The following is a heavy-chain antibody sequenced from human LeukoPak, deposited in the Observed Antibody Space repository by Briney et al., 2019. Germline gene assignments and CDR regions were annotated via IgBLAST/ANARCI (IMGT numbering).Heavy chain of an antibody. V-gene: IGHV3-23*01. CDR3: AKDGGEYYDILTGYYPRLYYMDV. Sequence: GGSLRLSCAASGFTFSSYAMSWVRQAPGKGLEWVSAISGSGGSTYYADSVKGRFTLSRDNSKNTLYLQMNSLRAEDTAVYYCAKDGGEYYDILTGYYPRLYYMDVWGKGTTVTISS. CDR2: ISGSGGST. J-gene: IGHJ6*03. CDR1: GFTFSSYA. D-gene: IGHD3-9*01.